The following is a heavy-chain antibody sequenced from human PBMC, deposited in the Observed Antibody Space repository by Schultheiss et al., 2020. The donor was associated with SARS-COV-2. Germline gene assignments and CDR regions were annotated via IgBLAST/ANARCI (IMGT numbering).Heavy chain of an antibody. J-gene: IGHJ6*02. CDR1: GFTFSDHY. Sequence: SLKISCAASGFTFSDHYMDWVRQAPGKGLEWVSGISWNSGSIGYADSVRGRFTLSRDNANNSLYLQMNSLRAEDTAVYYCAKNMGVEMAAHMDVWGQGTTVTVSS. D-gene: IGHD5-24*01. CDR3: AKNMGVEMAAHMDV. CDR2: ISWNSGSI. V-gene: IGHV3-9*01.